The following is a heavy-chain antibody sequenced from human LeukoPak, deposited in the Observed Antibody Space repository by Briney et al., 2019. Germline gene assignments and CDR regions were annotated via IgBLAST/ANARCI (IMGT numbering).Heavy chain of an antibody. V-gene: IGHV4-38-2*02. CDR3: ARTFGYNYGYPFDY. CDR1: GCSIINGYY. Sequence: SETLSLTCTVSGCSIINGYYWGWVRQPPGKGLQWIGSIYHSGNTYYNPSLKSGVTISVDTSKNHFSLRLSSVTAADTAVYYCARTFGYNYGYPFDYWGQGTLVTVSS. CDR2: IYHSGNT. J-gene: IGHJ4*02. D-gene: IGHD5-18*01.